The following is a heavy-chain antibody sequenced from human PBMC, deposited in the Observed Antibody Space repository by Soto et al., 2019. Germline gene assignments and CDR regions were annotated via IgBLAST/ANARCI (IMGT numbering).Heavy chain of an antibody. J-gene: IGHJ1*01. CDR1: GFTFSTYV. CDR3: AREDASSGHAGTFQE. CDR2: ISHDGGAQ. V-gene: IGHV3-30-3*01. Sequence: QVPLVESGGGVVQPGGSLRLSCAASGFTFSTYVMHWVRQAPGKGLEWVAGISHDGGAQHYTDSVKGRFTISRDNSKNTLYVQMNSLRAEDTAVYYCAREDASSGHAGTFQEWGQGTLVTVSS. D-gene: IGHD3-22*01.